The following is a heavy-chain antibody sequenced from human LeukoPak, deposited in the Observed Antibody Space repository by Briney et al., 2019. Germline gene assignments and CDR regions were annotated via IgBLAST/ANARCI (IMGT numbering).Heavy chain of an antibody. CDR1: GLTFSTYW. Sequence: PGGSLRLSCAASGLTFSTYWMSWARQAPGKGLEWVANIKSDGSEKNFVDSVRGRFTISRDNAKNSLYLQMNSLRAEDTAVYYCARAEPYYDFWSGYYTNYYYYYGMDVWGQGTTVTVSS. J-gene: IGHJ6*02. CDR2: IKSDGSEK. D-gene: IGHD3-3*01. V-gene: IGHV3-7*01. CDR3: ARAEPYYDFWSGYYTNYYYYYGMDV.